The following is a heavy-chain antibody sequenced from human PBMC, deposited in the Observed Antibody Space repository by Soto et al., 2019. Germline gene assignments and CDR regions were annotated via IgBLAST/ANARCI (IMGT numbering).Heavy chain of an antibody. Sequence: SETLSLTCAVSGGSISSGGYSWSWIRQPPGKGLEWIGYIYHSGSTYYNPSLKSRVTISVDRSKNQFSLKLSSVTAADTAVYYCARGPGDSSGYFFGFDYWGQGTLVTVSS. D-gene: IGHD3-22*01. V-gene: IGHV4-30-2*01. J-gene: IGHJ4*02. CDR3: ARGPGDSSGYFFGFDY. CDR2: IYHSGST. CDR1: GGSISSGGYS.